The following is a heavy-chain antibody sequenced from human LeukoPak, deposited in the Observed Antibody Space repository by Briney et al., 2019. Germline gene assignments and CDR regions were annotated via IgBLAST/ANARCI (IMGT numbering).Heavy chain of an antibody. CDR3: ATRGYSSSWYNFDY. Sequence: GGSLRLSCAASGFTFSSYAMSWVRQAPGKGLEWVSAISGSGGSTYYADSVKGRFTISRDNSKNTLYLQMNSLRAEDTAVYYCATRGYSSSWYNFDYWGQGTLVTVSS. J-gene: IGHJ4*02. V-gene: IGHV3-23*01. CDR1: GFTFSSYA. CDR2: ISGSGGST. D-gene: IGHD6-13*01.